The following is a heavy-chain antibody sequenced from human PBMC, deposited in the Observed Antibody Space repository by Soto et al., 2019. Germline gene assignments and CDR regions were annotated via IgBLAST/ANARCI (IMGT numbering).Heavy chain of an antibody. CDR2: ISGSGGST. CDR1: GFTFSSYA. J-gene: IGHJ3*02. Sequence: EVQLLESGGGLVQPGGSLRLSCAASGFTFSSYAMSWVRQAPGKGLEWVSAISGSGGSTYYADSVKGRFTISRDNSKNTLYLQMNSLRAEDTAVYYCAKENRRCSGGSCYPMFNAFDIWGQGTMVTVSS. V-gene: IGHV3-23*01. D-gene: IGHD2-15*01. CDR3: AKENRRCSGGSCYPMFNAFDI.